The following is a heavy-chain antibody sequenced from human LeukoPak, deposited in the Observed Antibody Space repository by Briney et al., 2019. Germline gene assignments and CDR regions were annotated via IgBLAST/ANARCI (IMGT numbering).Heavy chain of an antibody. Sequence: PGGSLRLSCAASGFDFSGFYMHWVRQASGRGLEWVGLIRSKPSSYTTVYAASVKGRFTISRDDSKNTLYLQMNSLKTEDTAVYYCTTTPSITMIVVVTDFDYWGQGTLVTVSS. J-gene: IGHJ4*02. CDR2: IRSKPSSYTT. V-gene: IGHV3-73*01. D-gene: IGHD3-22*01. CDR1: GFDFSGFY. CDR3: TTTPSITMIVVVTDFDY.